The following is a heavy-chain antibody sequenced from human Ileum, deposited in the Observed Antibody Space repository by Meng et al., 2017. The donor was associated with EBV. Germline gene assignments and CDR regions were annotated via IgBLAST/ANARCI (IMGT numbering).Heavy chain of an antibody. CDR3: ARGYGSGRDYFDY. D-gene: IGHD3-10*01. V-gene: IGHV4-4*03. CDR1: GGSIGSSKW. J-gene: IGHJ4*02. Sequence: VSLQGAGRGAVKHPRTLLRTCAVPGGSIGSSKWWNWVRQHPGKGLEWIGEIYYSGSTIYNPSLKSRVTISVDKSKNLFSLKLSSVTAADTAVYYCARGYGSGRDYFDYWGQGTLVTVSS. CDR2: IYYSGST.